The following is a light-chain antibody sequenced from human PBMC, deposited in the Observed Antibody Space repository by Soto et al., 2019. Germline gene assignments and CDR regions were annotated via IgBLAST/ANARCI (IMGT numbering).Light chain of an antibody. CDR2: GAS. CDR1: QSISNW. V-gene: IGKV1-5*01. J-gene: IGKJ1*01. CDR3: LQDINYPWT. Sequence: DIQMTPSPSTLSASVGDRVTTTCRASQSISNWLAWYQQTPGKPPKVLIYGASNLQSGVPPRFSGSGSGTDFTLAISSLQPEDSATYYCLQDINYPWTFGQGTKVDIK.